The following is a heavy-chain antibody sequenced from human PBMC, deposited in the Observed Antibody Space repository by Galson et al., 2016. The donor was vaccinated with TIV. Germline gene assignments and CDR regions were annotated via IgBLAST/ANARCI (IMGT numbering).Heavy chain of an antibody. CDR2: ISGSGGSV. D-gene: IGHD1-14*01. Sequence: SLRLSCAASGFTFGVYVMTWVRQAPGKGLEWMSNISGSGGSVSYADSVKGRFTISRDNSKDTRYLQMNGLRADDTAVYYCAKSGTNLIDYWGQGTLVSVFS. V-gene: IGHV3-23*01. J-gene: IGHJ4*02. CDR3: AKSGTNLIDY. CDR1: GFTFGVYV.